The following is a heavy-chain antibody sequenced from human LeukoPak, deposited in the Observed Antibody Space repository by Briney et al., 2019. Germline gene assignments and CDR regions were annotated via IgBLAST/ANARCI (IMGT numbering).Heavy chain of an antibody. CDR2: ISGSGGST. D-gene: IGHD3-16*02. V-gene: IGHV3-23*01. CDR3: AKGGSYRSQPYFDY. Sequence: GGSLRLSCAASGFTFSSYAMSWVRQAPGKGLEWVSAISGSGGSTYYADSVKGRFTISRDNSKNTVYLQMNSLRAEDTAVYYCAKGGSYRSQPYFDYWGQGTLVTVSS. CDR1: GFTFSSYA. J-gene: IGHJ4*02.